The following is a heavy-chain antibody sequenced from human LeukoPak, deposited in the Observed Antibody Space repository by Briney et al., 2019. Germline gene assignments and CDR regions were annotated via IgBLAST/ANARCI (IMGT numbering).Heavy chain of an antibody. J-gene: IGHJ5*02. D-gene: IGHD3-10*01. CDR1: GGSLSGYY. CDR2: INHSGGT. V-gene: IGHV4-34*01. Sequence: SETLSLTCAVYGGSLSGYYWSWIRQPPGKGLEWIGEINHSGGTNYNPSLKSRVTISVDTSKNQFSLKLSSVTAADTAVYYCARHTLLWFGGQQFDPWGQGTLVTVSS. CDR3: ARHTLLWFGGQQFDP.